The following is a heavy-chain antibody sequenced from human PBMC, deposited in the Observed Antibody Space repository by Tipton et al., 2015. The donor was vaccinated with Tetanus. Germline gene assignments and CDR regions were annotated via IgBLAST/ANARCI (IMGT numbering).Heavy chain of an antibody. CDR2: IGVGADT. D-gene: IGHD3-10*01. CDR3: AKAFVYYNGMDV. V-gene: IGHV3-13*01. Sequence: SLRLSCAASGFTFSNSDFHWVRQATGKGLEWVSAIGVGADTYYPGSVKGRFTISRDNAKNTLYLQMNNLRDEDTAIYYCAKAFVYYNGMDVWGQGTTVIVSS. CDR1: GFTFSNSD. J-gene: IGHJ6*02.